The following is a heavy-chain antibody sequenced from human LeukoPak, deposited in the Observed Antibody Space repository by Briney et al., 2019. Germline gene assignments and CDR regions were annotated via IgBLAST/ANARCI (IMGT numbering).Heavy chain of an antibody. V-gene: IGHV1-69*05. CDR3: ASFANYDSSGYFLETKRESTDN. Sequence: SVKVSCKASGGTFSSYAISWVRQAPGQGLEWMGRIIPIFGTANYAQKFQGRVTITTDESTSTAYMELSSLRSEDTAVYYCASFANYDSSGYFLETKRESTDNWGQGTLVTVSS. CDR2: IIPIFGTA. J-gene: IGHJ4*02. D-gene: IGHD3-22*01. CDR1: GGTFSSYA.